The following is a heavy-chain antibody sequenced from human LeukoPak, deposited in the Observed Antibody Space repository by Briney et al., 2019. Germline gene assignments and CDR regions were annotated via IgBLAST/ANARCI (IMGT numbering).Heavy chain of an antibody. CDR3: AIDVGELLTY. J-gene: IGHJ4*02. D-gene: IGHD1-26*01. V-gene: IGHV1-24*01. CDR2: VDPEDGEI. Sequence: ASVKVSCKVSGYTLTELSMHWVRQAPGKGLEWMGGVDPEDGEIIYAQKFQGRVTMTEDTSTDTAYMELSGLRSEDTAVYYCAIDVGELLTYWGQGTLVTVSS. CDR1: GYTLTELS.